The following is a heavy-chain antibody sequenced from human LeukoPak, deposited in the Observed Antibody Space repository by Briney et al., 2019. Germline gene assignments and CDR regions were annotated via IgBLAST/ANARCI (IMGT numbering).Heavy chain of an antibody. CDR3: ARASDSIDSGYKYYFDY. Sequence: ASVTVSCKASGYTFTSYYMHWVRQAPGQGLEWMGIINPSGGSTSYAQKFQGRVTMTRDTSTSTVYMELSSLRSEDTAVYYCARASDSIDSGYKYYFDYWGQGTLVTVSS. V-gene: IGHV1-46*03. CDR1: GYTFTSYY. D-gene: IGHD5-12*01. J-gene: IGHJ4*02. CDR2: INPSGGST.